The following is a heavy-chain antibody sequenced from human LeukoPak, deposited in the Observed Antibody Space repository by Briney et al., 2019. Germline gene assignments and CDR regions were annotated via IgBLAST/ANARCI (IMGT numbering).Heavy chain of an antibody. J-gene: IGHJ4*02. D-gene: IGHD6-13*01. Sequence: SETLSLTCTVSGGSISSYYWSWIRQPAGKGLEWIGRIYTSGSTNYNPSLKSRVTISVDTSKNQFSLKLSSVTAADTAVYYCARTIAAAGPYYFDYWGQGTLVTVSS. CDR1: GGSISSYY. CDR3: ARTIAAAGPYYFDY. V-gene: IGHV4-4*07. CDR2: IYTSGST.